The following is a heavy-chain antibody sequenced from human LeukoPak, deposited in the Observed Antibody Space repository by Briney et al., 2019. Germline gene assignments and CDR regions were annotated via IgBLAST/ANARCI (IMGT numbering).Heavy chain of an antibody. CDR2: SIPIFDRT. Sequence: SVKVSCKASGGTFGRYTINWVRQAPGQGLEWMGRSIPIFDRTNYARNFQGRVTITADKSTTTVYMELTSLRSDDTAVYYCSGDLNWHHDSWGQGTLVTVSS. V-gene: IGHV1-69*08. CDR3: SGDLNWHHDS. CDR1: GGTFGRYT. D-gene: IGHD3-16*01. J-gene: IGHJ5*02.